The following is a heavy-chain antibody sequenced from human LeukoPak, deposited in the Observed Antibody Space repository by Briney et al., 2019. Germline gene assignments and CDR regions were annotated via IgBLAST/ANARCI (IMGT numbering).Heavy chain of an antibody. CDR3: ARRTLRPLAWFDP. D-gene: IGHD3-3*01. CDR2: INHSGST. J-gene: IGHJ5*02. V-gene: IGHV4-34*01. CDR1: GGSFSDYY. Sequence: SETLSLTCAVYGGSFSDYYWSWIRQPPGKGLEWIGEINHSGSTNYNPSLKSRVTISVDTSKNQFSLKLSSVTAADTAVYYCARRTLRPLAWFDPWGQGALVTVSS.